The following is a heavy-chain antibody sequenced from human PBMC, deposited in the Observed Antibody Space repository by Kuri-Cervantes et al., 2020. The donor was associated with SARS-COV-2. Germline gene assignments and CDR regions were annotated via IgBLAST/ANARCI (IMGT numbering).Heavy chain of an antibody. Sequence: GGSLRLSCAASGFTFSSYAMHWVRQAPGKGLEWVAVISYDGSNKYYADSVKGRFTISRDNSKNTLYLQMNSLRAEDTAVYYCARDDVRWGGDLYYYYGMDVWGQGPTVTVSS. V-gene: IGHV3-30*07. CDR2: ISYDGSNK. J-gene: IGHJ6*02. CDR1: GFTFSSYA. D-gene: IGHD2-21*01. CDR3: ARDDVRWGGDLYYYYGMDV.